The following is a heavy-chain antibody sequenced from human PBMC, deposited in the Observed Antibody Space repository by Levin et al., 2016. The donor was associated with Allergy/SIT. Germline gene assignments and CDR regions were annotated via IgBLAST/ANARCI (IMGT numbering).Heavy chain of an antibody. Sequence: GESLKISCAASGFTFSSYAMSWVRQAPGKGLEWVSTISNSGTAAYYADSVKGRFTISRDDSKNTLFLQMSSLRAEDTALYYCVKDVIDFSSGFSTYWGQGTLVTVSS. CDR1: GFTFSSYA. D-gene: IGHD3-3*01. CDR3: VKDVIDFSSGFSTY. J-gene: IGHJ4*02. V-gene: IGHV3-64D*06. CDR2: ISNSGTAA.